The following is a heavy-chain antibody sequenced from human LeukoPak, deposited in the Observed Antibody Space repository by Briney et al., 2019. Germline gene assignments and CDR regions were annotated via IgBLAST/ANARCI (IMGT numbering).Heavy chain of an antibody. Sequence: ASVKVSCKASGYTFTSYDINWVLQATGQGLEWMGWMNPNSGNTGYAQKFQGRVTMTRNTSISTAYMELSSLRYEYTAVYYCARGRWLKLLDAFDIWGQGTMVTVSS. CDR3: ARGRWLKLLDAFDI. D-gene: IGHD5-24*01. CDR2: MNPNSGNT. J-gene: IGHJ3*02. V-gene: IGHV1-8*01. CDR1: GYTFTSYD.